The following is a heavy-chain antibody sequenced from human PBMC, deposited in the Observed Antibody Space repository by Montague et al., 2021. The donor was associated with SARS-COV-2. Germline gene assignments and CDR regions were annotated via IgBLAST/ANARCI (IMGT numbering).Heavy chain of an antibody. Sequence: SETLSLTCEVSGGSIRSYYWSWIRQSPGKGLEWIGYVHYTGSTKYNPSLKTRVTLSLDTPKNHLSLRLNSVTAADTARYYCARAQNICFIANCVNYFDLWGLGALVTVSS. CDR2: VHYTGST. J-gene: IGHJ4*02. D-gene: IGHD2-15*01. CDR1: GGSIRSYY. CDR3: ARAQNICFIANCVNYFDL. V-gene: IGHV4-59*01.